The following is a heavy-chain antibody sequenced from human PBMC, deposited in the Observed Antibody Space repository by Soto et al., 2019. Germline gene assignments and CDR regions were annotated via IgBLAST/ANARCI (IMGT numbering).Heavy chain of an antibody. CDR2: IGTAGDT. D-gene: IGHD3-22*01. Sequence: GGSLRLSCAASGFTFSSYDMHWVRQATGKGLEWVSAIGTAGDTYYPGSVEGRFTISRENAKNSLYLQMNSLRAGDTAVYYCARAGYSDSSGYYTYYFYGMDVWGQGTTLTVSS. CDR1: GFTFSSYD. V-gene: IGHV3-13*01. CDR3: ARAGYSDSSGYYTYYFYGMDV. J-gene: IGHJ6*02.